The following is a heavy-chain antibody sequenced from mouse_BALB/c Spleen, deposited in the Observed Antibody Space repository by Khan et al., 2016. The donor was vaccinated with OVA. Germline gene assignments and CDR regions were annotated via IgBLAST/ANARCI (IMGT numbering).Heavy chain of an antibody. CDR1: GFSLTNYG. V-gene: IGHV2-6-1*01. CDR3: ASQPYYPYNVMDY. J-gene: IGHJ4*01. D-gene: IGHD2-10*01. Sequence: QMQLEESGPGLVAPSQSLSITCTISGFSLTNYGVHWVRQPPGKGLEWLAVIWSDGSTTYNSALKSRLTITKDHSKSQVFLKMNSLQTDDTAIYFCASQPYYPYNVMDYWGQGTSVTVSS. CDR2: IWSDGST.